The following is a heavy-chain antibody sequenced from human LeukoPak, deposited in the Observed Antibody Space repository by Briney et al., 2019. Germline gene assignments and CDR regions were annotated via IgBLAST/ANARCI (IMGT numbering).Heavy chain of an antibody. CDR3: ARGVGSGSYRFDY. J-gene: IGHJ4*02. CDR2: ICYSGST. D-gene: IGHD3-10*01. V-gene: IGHV4-59*11. CDR1: GASISSHC. Sequence: SETLSLTCTVSGASISSHCWSWIRQPPGRGLEWIGYICYSGSTNSNPSLKSRVTISVDTSKNQFSLKLSSVTAADTAVYYCARGVGSGSYRFDYWGQGTLVTVSS.